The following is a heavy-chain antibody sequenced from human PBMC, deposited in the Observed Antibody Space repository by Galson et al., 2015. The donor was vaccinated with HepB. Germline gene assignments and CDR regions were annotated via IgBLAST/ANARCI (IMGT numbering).Heavy chain of an antibody. J-gene: IGHJ4*02. CDR1: GFTFSSYA. D-gene: IGHD3-16*01. Sequence: SLRLSCAASGFTFSSYAMNWVRQAPGKGLEWVAVLSSHGDNEYYADSVKGRFTLSSDNSENTVYLQMHSLRVEDTAVYYCARTFYFDYWGQGTLVTVSS. V-gene: IGHV3-30*04. CDR3: ARTFYFDY. CDR2: LSSHGDNE.